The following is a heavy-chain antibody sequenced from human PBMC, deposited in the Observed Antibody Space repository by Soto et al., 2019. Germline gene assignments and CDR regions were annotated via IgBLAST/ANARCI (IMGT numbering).Heavy chain of an antibody. D-gene: IGHD2-2*02. J-gene: IGHJ5*02. Sequence: SETLSLTCAVYGGSFIGYCWSWIRQPPGKRLEWIGEINHSGSTYYNPSLKSRVTISVDTSKNQFSLKLSSVTAADTAVYYRARDIPGVVVPAAISHWFDPWGQGTLVTVSS. V-gene: IGHV4-34*09. CDR3: ARDIPGVVVPAAISHWFDP. CDR1: GGSFIGYC. CDR2: INHSGST.